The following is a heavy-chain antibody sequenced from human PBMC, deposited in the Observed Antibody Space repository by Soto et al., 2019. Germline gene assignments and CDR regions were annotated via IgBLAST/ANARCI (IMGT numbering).Heavy chain of an antibody. D-gene: IGHD4-17*01. V-gene: IGHV2-5*02. Sequence: QITLKEAGPTLVQPTQTLTLTCTFSGFSLSTSGVGVGWIRQPPGKALEWLALIYWDDGKRYSPSLKSRLTSTKDTSKNPVVLRMTNMDPLDTATYYGAHLTTGGFYFDYWGQGTLVTVSS. CDR1: GFSLSTSGVG. J-gene: IGHJ4*02. CDR3: AHLTTGGFYFDY. CDR2: IYWDDGK.